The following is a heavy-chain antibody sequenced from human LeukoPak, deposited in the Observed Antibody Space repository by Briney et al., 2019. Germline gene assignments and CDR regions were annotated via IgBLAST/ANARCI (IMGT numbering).Heavy chain of an antibody. CDR3: ARVDGYQYYFDY. J-gene: IGHJ4*02. D-gene: IGHD2-2*01. CDR2: ISAYNGNT. CDR1: GYTFTSYG. V-gene: IGHV1-18*01. Sequence: ASVTVSCTASGYTFTSYGISWVRQAPGQGLEWMGWISAYNGNTNYAQKLQGRVTMTTDTSTSTAYMELRSLRSDDTAVYYCARVDGYQYYFDYWGQGTLVTVSS.